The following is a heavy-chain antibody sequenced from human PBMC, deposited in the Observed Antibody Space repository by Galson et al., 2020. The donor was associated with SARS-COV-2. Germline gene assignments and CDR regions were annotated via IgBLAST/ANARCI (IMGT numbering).Heavy chain of an antibody. CDR1: GYSFTSYW. D-gene: IGHD2-15*01. CDR3: ARPGGYCSGGSCYGAGVTTGPIDY. CDR2: IYPGDSDT. Sequence: GESLKISCKGSGYSFTSYWIGWVRQMPGKGLEWMGIIYPGDSDTRYSPSFQGQVTISAAKSISTAYLQWSSLKASDPAMYYCARPGGYCSGGSCYGAGVTTGPIDYWGQGTLVTVSS. J-gene: IGHJ4*02. V-gene: IGHV5-51*01.